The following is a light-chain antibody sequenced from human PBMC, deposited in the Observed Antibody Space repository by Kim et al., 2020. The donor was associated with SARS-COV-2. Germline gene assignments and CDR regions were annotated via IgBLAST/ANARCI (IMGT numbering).Light chain of an antibody. J-gene: IGLJ2*01. V-gene: IGLV3-1*01. CDR3: QAWDSGTAT. CDR2: LDT. CDR1: DLTSIS. Sequence: VSQGQTANIPCSGDDLTSISTSCFQQKPGQSPVMVIYLDTTRPSGIPQRFSGSNSGNTAPLTITETQAIDEADYYCQAWDSGTATFGGGTQLTAL.